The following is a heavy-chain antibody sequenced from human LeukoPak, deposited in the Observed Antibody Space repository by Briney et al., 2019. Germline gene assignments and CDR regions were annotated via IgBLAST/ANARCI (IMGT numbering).Heavy chain of an antibody. J-gene: IGHJ5*02. CDR2: ISYSGSS. D-gene: IGHD4-17*01. Sequence: SEALSLTCTVSGGSISSSRYYWGWIRQPPGKGLEWIASISYSGSSYYNPSLKSRVTISVDTSKNQVSLQLSSVTAADTAVYYCVRDDYGDYTRRFDPWGQGTLVTVSS. CDR3: VRDDYGDYTRRFDP. CDR1: GGSISSSRYY. V-gene: IGHV4-39*07.